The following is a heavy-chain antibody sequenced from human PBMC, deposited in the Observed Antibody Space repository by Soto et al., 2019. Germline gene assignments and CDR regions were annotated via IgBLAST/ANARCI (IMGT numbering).Heavy chain of an antibody. D-gene: IGHD3-22*01. CDR3: AKMGYYNDGRVDS. Sequence: PGGSLRLSCVASGFTFENFAMHWVRQAPGKGLEWVSGISWNSGTIDYADSVKGRFTISRDNAKNSLYLQMDSLRVEDTALYYCAKMGYYNDGRVDSWGQGMQVTVSS. CDR2: ISWNSGTI. J-gene: IGHJ4*02. CDR1: GFTFENFA. V-gene: IGHV3-9*01.